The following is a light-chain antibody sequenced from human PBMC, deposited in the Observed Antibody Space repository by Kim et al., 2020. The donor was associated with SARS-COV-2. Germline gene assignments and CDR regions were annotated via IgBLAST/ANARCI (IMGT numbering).Light chain of an antibody. V-gene: IGKV3-11*01. Sequence: PGERATLSCRASQSVSAYLAWYQQKSGQPPRLLIHDALNRATGIPARFSGKVSETDFTLIIDGLEPEDAAVYYCQQRSSWPLTFGGGTKVDIK. CDR3: QQRSSWPLT. CDR1: QSVSAY. CDR2: DAL. J-gene: IGKJ4*01.